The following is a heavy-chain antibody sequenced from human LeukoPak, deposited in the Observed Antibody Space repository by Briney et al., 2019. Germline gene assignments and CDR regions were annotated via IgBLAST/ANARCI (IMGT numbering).Heavy chain of an antibody. CDR2: ISGSGGST. V-gene: IGHV3-23*01. D-gene: IGHD3-10*01. CDR3: AKIPGNYYGSGSYPYYYYGMDV. CDR1: GFTFSSYA. Sequence: GGSLRLSCAASGFTFSSYAMSWVRQAPGKGLEWVSAISGSGGSTYYADSVKGRFTISRDNSKSTLYLQMNSLRAEDTAVYYCAKIPGNYYGSGSYPYYYYGMDVWGQGTTVTVSS. J-gene: IGHJ6*02.